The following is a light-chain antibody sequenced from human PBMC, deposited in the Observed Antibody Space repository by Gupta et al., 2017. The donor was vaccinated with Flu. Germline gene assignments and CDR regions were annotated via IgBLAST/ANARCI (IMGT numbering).Light chain of an antibody. V-gene: IGKV1-39*01. CDR3: QQSDNTPLFT. CDR2: AAS. J-gene: IGKJ3*01. Sequence: SSLSASVGDRVTITCRASQSISSYLNWYKQKPGKAPKLLIYAASSWQSGVPSRFSGSGSGTDFTLTISSRQLEDTATYYCQQSDNTPLFTFGHGTKVDIK. CDR1: QSISSY.